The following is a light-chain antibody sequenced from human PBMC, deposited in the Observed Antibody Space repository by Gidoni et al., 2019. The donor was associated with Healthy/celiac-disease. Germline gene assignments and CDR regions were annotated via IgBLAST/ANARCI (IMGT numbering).Light chain of an antibody. J-gene: IGKJ3*01. V-gene: IGKV1-12*01. CDR1: QGSSSW. CDR3: QQANSFPFT. CDR2: AAS. Sequence: DIHLTPSPSSVSASVGDRVTITCRASQGSSSWLAWYQQKPGKAPKLLIYAASSLQSGVPSTFSGSGDGTDFNLTISSLQHEDFATYYCQQANSFPFTFGPGTKVEIK.